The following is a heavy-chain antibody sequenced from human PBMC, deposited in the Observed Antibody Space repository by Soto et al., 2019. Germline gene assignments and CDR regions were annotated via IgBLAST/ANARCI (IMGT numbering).Heavy chain of an antibody. J-gene: IGHJ4*02. V-gene: IGHV3-33*01. CDR3: AREYLTWRGQGRNYFDY. D-gene: IGHD3-16*01. CDR2: IWYDGSNK. Sequence: GGSLRLSCAASGFTFSSYGMHWVRQAPGKGLEWVAVIWYDGSNKYYADSVKGRFTISRDNSKNTLYLQMNSLRAEDTAVYYCAREYLTWRGQGRNYFDYWGQGTLVTVSS. CDR1: GFTFSSYG.